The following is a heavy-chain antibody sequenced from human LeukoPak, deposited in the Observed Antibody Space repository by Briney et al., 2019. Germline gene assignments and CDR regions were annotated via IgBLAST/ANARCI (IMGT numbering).Heavy chain of an antibody. CDR3: ARSNGGNSEGAFDI. Sequence: ASVKVSCKASGYTFTSYGISWVRQAPGQGLEWMGWISAYNGNTNYAQKLQGRVTMTTDTSTSTAYMELRSLRSDDTAVYYCARSNGGNSEGAFDIWGQGTMVTVSS. D-gene: IGHD4-23*01. CDR1: GYTFTSYG. CDR2: ISAYNGNT. V-gene: IGHV1-18*01. J-gene: IGHJ3*02.